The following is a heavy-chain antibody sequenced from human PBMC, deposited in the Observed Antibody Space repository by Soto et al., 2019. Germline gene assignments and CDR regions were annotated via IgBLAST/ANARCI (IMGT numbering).Heavy chain of an antibody. D-gene: IGHD1-7*01. V-gene: IGHV4-38-2*02. CDR1: GYSISSGYY. Sequence: PSETLSLTCAVSGYSISSGYYWGWIRQPPGKGLEWIGSIYHSGSTYYNPSLKSRVTISVDTSKNQFSLELSSVTAADTAVYYCARDGITGTTDYYGMDVWGQGTTVTVSS. CDR3: ARDGITGTTDYYGMDV. CDR2: IYHSGST. J-gene: IGHJ6*02.